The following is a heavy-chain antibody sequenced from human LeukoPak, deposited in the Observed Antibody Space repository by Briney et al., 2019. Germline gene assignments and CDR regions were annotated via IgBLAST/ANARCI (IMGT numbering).Heavy chain of an antibody. CDR1: GGTFSSYA. CDR3: ARDGIVWVATIYDY. CDR2: IIPIFGTA. D-gene: IGHD5-24*01. V-gene: IGHV1-69*05. J-gene: IGHJ4*02. Sequence: EASVKVSCKASGGTFSSYAISWVRQAPGQGLEWMGGIIPIFGTANYAQKLQGRVTMTTDTSTSTAYMELRSLRSDDTAVYYCARDGIVWVATIYDYWGQGTLVTVSS.